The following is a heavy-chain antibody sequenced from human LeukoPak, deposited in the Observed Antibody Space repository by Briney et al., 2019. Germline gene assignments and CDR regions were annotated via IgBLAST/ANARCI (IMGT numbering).Heavy chain of an antibody. D-gene: IGHD3-9*01. J-gene: IGHJ3*02. V-gene: IGHV6-1*01. CDR2: TYYRSKWHN. Sequence: SQTLSLACAISGDSVSNKNTAWNWIRQSPSRGLEWLGRTYYRSKWHNTYAASVKSRITINPDTSKNQFSLQLNSVTPEDTAVYYCARANDITNDAFDIWGQGTMVTVSS. CDR1: GDSVSNKNTA. CDR3: ARANDITNDAFDI.